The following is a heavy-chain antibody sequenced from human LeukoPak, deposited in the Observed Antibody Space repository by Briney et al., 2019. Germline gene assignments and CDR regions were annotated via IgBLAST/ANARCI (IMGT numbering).Heavy chain of an antibody. Sequence: GESLKISCKGSGYSFGSSWIARVRQMPGEGLEWMGIIHPGDSDTRIRLSFQGLVTISADKSTSTAYLKSISLKASDTAMYYCARWLFSHLDYFDNWGQGTLVTVSS. J-gene: IGHJ4*02. CDR3: ARWLFSHLDYFDN. CDR1: GYSFGSSW. V-gene: IGHV5-51*01. D-gene: IGHD4-23*01. CDR2: IHPGDSDT.